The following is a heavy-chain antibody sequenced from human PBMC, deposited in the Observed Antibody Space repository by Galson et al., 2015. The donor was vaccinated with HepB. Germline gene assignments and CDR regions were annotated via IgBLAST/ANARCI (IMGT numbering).Heavy chain of an antibody. Sequence: SVKVSCKASGYTFTSYGISWVRQAPGQGLEWMGWISAYNGNTNYAQKLQGRVTMTTDTSTSTAYMELRSLRSDDTAVYYCARDRRAYYGSGSYYSDLDYWGQGTLVTVSS. D-gene: IGHD3-10*01. J-gene: IGHJ4*02. CDR2: ISAYNGNT. V-gene: IGHV1-18*01. CDR1: GYTFTSYG. CDR3: ARDRRAYYGSGSYYSDLDY.